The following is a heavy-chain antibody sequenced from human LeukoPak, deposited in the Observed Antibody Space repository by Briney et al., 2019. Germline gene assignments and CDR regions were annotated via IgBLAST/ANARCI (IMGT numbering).Heavy chain of an antibody. CDR2: ISYDGSNQ. V-gene: IGHV3-30*18. D-gene: IGHD5-18*01. CDR3: AKETGKGGYSYGRPFDY. Sequence: SGGSLRLSCEASGFTFSDYGIHWVRQAPGKGLEWVAVISYDGSNQFYGDSVKGRFTMSRDNSKNTLFLQMNSLRPEDTAVYYCAKETGKGGYSYGRPFDYWGQGTLVTVSS. CDR1: GFTFSDYG. J-gene: IGHJ4*02.